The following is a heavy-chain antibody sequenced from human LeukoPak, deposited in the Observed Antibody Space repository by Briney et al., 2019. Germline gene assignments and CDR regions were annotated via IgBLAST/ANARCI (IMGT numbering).Heavy chain of an antibody. D-gene: IGHD6-19*01. J-gene: IGHJ6*03. CDR1: GYTFTKYG. CDR3: ARAGLYYYLDV. CDR2: ISAYNGNT. V-gene: IGHV1-18*01. Sequence: ASVTVSCKASGYTFTKYGINWVRQAPGQGLEWMGWISAYNGNTNYAQKLQGRVTMTTDTSTSTAYMELRSLRSDDTAVDYWARAGLYYYLDVWGKGTTVTVSS.